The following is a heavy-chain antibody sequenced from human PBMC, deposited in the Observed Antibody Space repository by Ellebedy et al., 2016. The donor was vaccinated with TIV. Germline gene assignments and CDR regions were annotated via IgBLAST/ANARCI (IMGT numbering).Heavy chain of an antibody. CDR2: IGTLGDT. Sequence: GESLKISCAASGFTFGSYDMHWVRQATGQGLEWVSTIGTLGDTYYPGSVKGRFTISRDNAKNSGYLQMNSLRAEDTAVYYCARGMHVWGKGTTVTASS. CDR3: ARGMHV. V-gene: IGHV3-13*01. CDR1: GFTFGSYD. J-gene: IGHJ6*04.